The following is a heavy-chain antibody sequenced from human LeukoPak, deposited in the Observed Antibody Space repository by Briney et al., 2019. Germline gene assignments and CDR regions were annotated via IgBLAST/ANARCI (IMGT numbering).Heavy chain of an antibody. CDR2: ISSSGANM. CDR3: LRGGTRDY. J-gene: IGHJ4*02. V-gene: IGHV3-21*04. D-gene: IGHD2-2*01. CDR1: GFTFSTYT. Sequence: GGSLRLSCEASGFTFSTYTMNWVRQAPGKGLEWVSSISSSGANMHYADSVRGRFTISRDNAKNSLFLQINSLRAEDTAIYYCLRGGTRDYWGQGTLVTVSS.